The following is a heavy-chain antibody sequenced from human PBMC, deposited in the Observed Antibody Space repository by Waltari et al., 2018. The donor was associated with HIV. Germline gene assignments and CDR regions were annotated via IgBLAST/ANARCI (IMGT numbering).Heavy chain of an antibody. J-gene: IGHJ4*02. Sequence: QVQLVQSGPEIKKPRASVRVSCKASGYSFIDFDINWVRRAPGRGLEWVGWMNPYNGDAGYGRSFNGRFTLTRDTSTDTAYMEVDNLKSEDTAIYYCTKGRRGALFGDEWGQGTLITVSS. CDR3: TKGRRGALFGDE. CDR1: GYSFIDFD. V-gene: IGHV1-8*01. CDR2: MNPYNGDA. D-gene: IGHD3-3*01.